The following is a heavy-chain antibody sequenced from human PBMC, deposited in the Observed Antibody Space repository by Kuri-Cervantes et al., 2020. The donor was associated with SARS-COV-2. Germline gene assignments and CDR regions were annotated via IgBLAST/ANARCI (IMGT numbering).Heavy chain of an antibody. CDR2: IKSKTDGGTT. CDR1: GFTFSNAW. D-gene: IGHD5-18*01. Sequence: LSLTCAASGFTFSNAWMSWVRQAPGKGLEWVGRIKSKTDGGTTDYAAPVKGRFTISRDDSKNTLYLQMNSLKTEDTAVYYCTTDPPVYSYGPRGYWGQGTLVTVSS. CDR3: TTDPPVYSYGPRGY. V-gene: IGHV3-15*01. J-gene: IGHJ4*02.